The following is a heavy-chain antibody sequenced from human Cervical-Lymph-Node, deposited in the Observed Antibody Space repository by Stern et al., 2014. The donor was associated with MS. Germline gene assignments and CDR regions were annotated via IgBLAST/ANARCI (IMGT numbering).Heavy chain of an antibody. Sequence: QVQLMQTGAEVKKPGSSVKISCTASGGTFSSYAISWVRQATGQGLEWMGGIIPIFGTANYAQKFQGRGTITADESTRTAYMELSSLRSEDTAVYYCARDGEPTKGYGMDVWGQGTTVTVSS. V-gene: IGHV1-69*01. CDR2: IIPIFGTA. D-gene: IGHD5-12*01. J-gene: IGHJ6*02. CDR1: GGTFSSYA. CDR3: ARDGEPTKGYGMDV.